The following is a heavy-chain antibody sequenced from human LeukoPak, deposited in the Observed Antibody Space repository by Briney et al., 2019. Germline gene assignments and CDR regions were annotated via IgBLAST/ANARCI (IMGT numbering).Heavy chain of an antibody. Sequence: SETLSLTCVVSGGSISTDKWWSWVRQSPGKGLECIGEIYHSGSTNYNPSLKSRVTISVDTSKNQFSLKLSSVTAADTAVYYCATGNDYSITMIVVVLTHFDYWGQGTLVTVSS. CDR2: IYHSGST. CDR3: ATGNDYSITMIVVVLTHFDY. D-gene: IGHD3-22*01. J-gene: IGHJ4*02. CDR1: GGSISTDKW. V-gene: IGHV4-4*02.